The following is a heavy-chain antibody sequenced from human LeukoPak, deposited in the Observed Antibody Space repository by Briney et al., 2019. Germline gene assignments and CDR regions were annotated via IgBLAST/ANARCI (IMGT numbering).Heavy chain of an antibody. J-gene: IGHJ4*02. CDR1: GGPFSGNF. CDR2: ISHTGTS. D-gene: IGHD6-19*01. Sequence: SETLSLTCAVYGGPFSGNFRNWVRQPPGKGLEWIGEISHTGTSNYNPSLKSRVTISVDKSKNQFSLKLTSVTAADTAVYYCARGPQGVGGGWPGDWGQGTLITVSS. V-gene: IGHV4-34*01. CDR3: ARGPQGVGGGWPGD.